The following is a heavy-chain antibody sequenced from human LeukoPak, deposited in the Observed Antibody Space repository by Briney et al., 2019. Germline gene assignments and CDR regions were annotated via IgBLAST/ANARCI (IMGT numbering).Heavy chain of an antibody. CDR3: ARGGIAAAGSSETSFDY. J-gene: IGHJ4*02. Sequence: SSETLSLTCTVSGGSISSGSYYWSWIRQPAGKGLEWIGSIYYSGSTYYNPSLKSRVTISVDTSKNQFSLKLSSVTAADTAVYYCARGGIAAAGSSETSFDYWGQGTLVTVSS. V-gene: IGHV4-39*07. CDR2: IYYSGST. CDR1: GGSISSGSYY. D-gene: IGHD6-13*01.